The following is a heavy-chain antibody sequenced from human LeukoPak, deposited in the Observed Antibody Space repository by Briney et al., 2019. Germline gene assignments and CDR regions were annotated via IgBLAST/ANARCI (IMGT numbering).Heavy chain of an antibody. CDR2: ISYDGSNK. CDR3: ARDRHGPDY. V-gene: IGHV3-30-3*01. CDR1: GFTFSNAW. Sequence: GGSLRLSCAASGFTFSNAWMSWVRQAPGKGLEWVAVISYDGSNKYYADSVKGRFTISRDNSKNTLYLQMNSLRAEDTAVYYCARDRHGPDYWGQGTLVTVSS. J-gene: IGHJ4*02.